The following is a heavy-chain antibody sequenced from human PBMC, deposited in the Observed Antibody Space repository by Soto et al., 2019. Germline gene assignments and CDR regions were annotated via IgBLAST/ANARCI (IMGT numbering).Heavy chain of an antibody. Sequence: QVQLQESGPGLVKPSETLSLTCTVSGGSISSYYWSWIRQPPGKGLEWIGYIYYSGSTNYNPSLKSRVTISVDTSKNQFSLKLSSVTAADTAVYCCARLGYCSGGSCYSPNWFDPWGQGTLVTVSS. CDR1: GGSISSYY. CDR2: IYYSGST. D-gene: IGHD2-15*01. CDR3: ARLGYCSGGSCYSPNWFDP. J-gene: IGHJ5*02. V-gene: IGHV4-59*08.